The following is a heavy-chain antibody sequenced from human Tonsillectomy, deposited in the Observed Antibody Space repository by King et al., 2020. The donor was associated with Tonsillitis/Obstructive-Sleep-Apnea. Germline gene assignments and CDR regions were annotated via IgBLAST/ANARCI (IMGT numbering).Heavy chain of an antibody. CDR2: IKQDGSEK. CDR3: ARGGASGRLLPFDY. Sequence: VQLVESGGGLVQPGGSLRLSCAASGFTFSSYWMSWVRQAPGKGLEWVANIKQDGSEKYYVDSVKGRFTISRDNAKNSLYLQMNSLRAEDPAVYYCARGGASGRLLPFDYWGQGTLVTVSS. V-gene: IGHV3-7*03. CDR1: GFTFSSYW. J-gene: IGHJ4*02. D-gene: IGHD1-26*01.